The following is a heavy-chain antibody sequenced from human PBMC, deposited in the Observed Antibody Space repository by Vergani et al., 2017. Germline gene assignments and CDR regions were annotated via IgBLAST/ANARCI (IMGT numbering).Heavy chain of an antibody. V-gene: IGHV1-24*01. CDR1: GHTLPGFSLTDLA. CDR3: ATDLSMTTFSY. Sequence: QVQLLQSGAEGKKPGASVKVSCKVSGHTLPGFSLTDLAIHWVRQAPGRGLEWMASFDPENYDPIYAQKFKGSVTMTKDRSTNTAYLKLTNLRSDDTAVFYCATDLSMTTFSYWGQGTLVTVSS. D-gene: IGHD3-9*01. CDR2: FDPENYDP. J-gene: IGHJ4*02.